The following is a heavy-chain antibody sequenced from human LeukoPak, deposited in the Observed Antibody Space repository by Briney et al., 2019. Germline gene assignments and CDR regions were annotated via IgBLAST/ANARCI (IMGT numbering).Heavy chain of an antibody. CDR2: IYYSGST. J-gene: IGHJ6*03. Sequence: SETLSLTGTVSGGSISSYYWSWIRQPPGKGLEWTGNIYYSGSTNYNPSLKSRVTISVDTSKNQFSLKLSSVTAADTAVYYCTRGSIAYYYMDVWGKGTTVTISS. V-gene: IGHV4-59*01. CDR3: TRGSIAYYYMDV. CDR1: GGSISSYY. D-gene: IGHD3-22*01.